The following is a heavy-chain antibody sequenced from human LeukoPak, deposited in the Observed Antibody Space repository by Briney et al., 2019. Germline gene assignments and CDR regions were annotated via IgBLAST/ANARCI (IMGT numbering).Heavy chain of an antibody. J-gene: IGHJ4*02. D-gene: IGHD3-3*01. CDR2: IRYDGSNK. CDR1: GFTFSGSG. Sequence: GGSLSLSCAASGFTFSGSGTHWVRQAPGKGLEWVTFIRYDGSNKYYTDSVKGRFTISRDNSKNTLYLQMDSLMAEATAVYWCAKDTDFRRGYFSPTRGYFGYWGGEAMLTASS. CDR3: AKDTDFRRGYFSPTRGYFGY. V-gene: IGHV3-30*02.